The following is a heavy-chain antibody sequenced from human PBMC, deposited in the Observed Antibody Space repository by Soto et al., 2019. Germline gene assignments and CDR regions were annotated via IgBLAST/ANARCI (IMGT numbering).Heavy chain of an antibody. V-gene: IGHV1-46*01. D-gene: IGHD1-26*01. CDR2: INPSVGST. CDR3: ARVGGATTDYGMDV. CDR1: GYTFTSYD. J-gene: IGHJ6*02. Sequence: GASVKVSGKASGYTFTSYDIHWVRQAPGQGLEWMGIINPSVGSTSYAQKFPGRVTMTREPSTSTVYMELSSPRSEDTAVYYCARVGGATTDYGMDVWG.